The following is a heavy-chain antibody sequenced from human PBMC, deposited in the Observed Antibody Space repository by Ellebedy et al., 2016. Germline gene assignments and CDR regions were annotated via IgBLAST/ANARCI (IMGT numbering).Heavy chain of an antibody. CDR1: RYTFTGYY. J-gene: IGHJ4*02. D-gene: IGHD2-2*01. Sequence: ASVKVSXKASRYTFTGYYMHWVRQAPGQGLEWMGWINPNSGGTNYAQKFQGRVTMTRDTSISTAYMELSRLRSEDTAVYYCARGRSKYCSSTSCGVYYFDYWGQGTLVTVSS. V-gene: IGHV1-2*02. CDR2: INPNSGGT. CDR3: ARGRSKYCSSTSCGVYYFDY.